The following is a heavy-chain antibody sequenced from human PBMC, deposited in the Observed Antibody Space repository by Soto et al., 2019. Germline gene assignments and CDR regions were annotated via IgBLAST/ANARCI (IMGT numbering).Heavy chain of an antibody. V-gene: IGHV1-46*02. J-gene: IGHJ4*02. D-gene: IGHD2-15*01. Sequence: ASVKVSGKASGYTFNTYFIHWVRQAPGQGLEWVGIINPSSDTTNYAQRFQGRLTMTRDTSTSTVYMDLSSLRSGDTAVFYGAREMALGGRAFDYWGQGTLVTVSS. CDR1: GYTFNTYF. CDR3: AREMALGGRAFDY. CDR2: INPSSDTT.